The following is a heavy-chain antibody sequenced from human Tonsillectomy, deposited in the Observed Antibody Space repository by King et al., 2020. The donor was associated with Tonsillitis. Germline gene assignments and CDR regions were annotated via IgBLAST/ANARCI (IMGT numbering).Heavy chain of an antibody. CDR1: GFTFNYYA. J-gene: IGHJ4*02. CDR3: ARGPRTVTTSLDY. D-gene: IGHD4-17*01. V-gene: IGHV3-30-3*01. Sequence: VQLVESGGAVVQPGRSRRLSCAASGFTFNYYAIHWVRLAPGKGLEWVSFISYDGSNKYYADSVKGRFTISRDNSRNMLSLQMNSLGNEDTAVYYCARGPRTVTTSLDYWGQGTLVTVSS. CDR2: ISYDGSNK.